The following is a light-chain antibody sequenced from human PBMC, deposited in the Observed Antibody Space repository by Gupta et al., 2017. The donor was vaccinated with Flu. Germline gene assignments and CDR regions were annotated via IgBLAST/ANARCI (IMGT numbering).Light chain of an antibody. CDR1: QSINTS. V-gene: IGKV1-39*01. J-gene: IGKJ1*01. Sequence: DIQMTQSPSSLSASLGDRVTITCRASQSINTSLNWYQQKAGKVPKLLVYAASSLQSGVPSRFSGSGSETDFTLTISSLQPEDFATYYCQQIYSLPQWTFGQGTKVEV. CDR2: AAS. CDR3: QQIYSLPQWT.